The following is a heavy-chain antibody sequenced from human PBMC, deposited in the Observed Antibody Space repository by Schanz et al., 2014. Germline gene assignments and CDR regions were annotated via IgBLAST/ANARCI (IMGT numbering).Heavy chain of an antibody. D-gene: IGHD4-17*01. J-gene: IGHJ4*02. CDR1: GFTFGTFW. V-gene: IGHV3-66*01. CDR3: VRDTDYHFDY. Sequence: EVQLVESGGGLLQPGGSLRLSCAASGFTFGTFWMSWVRQAPGKGLEWVSVIYSGGSTYYADSVKGRFTISRDNSKNTLYLQMNSLRAEDTAVYYCVRDTDYHFDYWGQGTLVTVSS. CDR2: IYSGGST.